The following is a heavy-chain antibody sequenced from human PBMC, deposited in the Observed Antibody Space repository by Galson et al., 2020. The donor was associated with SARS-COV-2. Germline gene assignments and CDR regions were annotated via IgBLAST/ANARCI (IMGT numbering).Heavy chain of an antibody. V-gene: IGHV4-4*07. Sequence: SETLSLTCTVSGGSIRGYYWSWIRQPAGKGLEWIGRIHSSGTTHYNPSLKSRVTVSVDTSKNQFSLTLSSVTAADTAVYYCARAYCDINTCSNDAFDNWGQGTMVTVSS. J-gene: IGHJ3*02. D-gene: IGHD3-22*01. CDR3: ARAYCDINTCSNDAFDN. CDR1: GGSIRGYY. CDR2: IHSSGTT.